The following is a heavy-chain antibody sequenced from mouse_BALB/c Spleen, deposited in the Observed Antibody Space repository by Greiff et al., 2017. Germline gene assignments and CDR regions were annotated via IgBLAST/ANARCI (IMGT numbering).Heavy chain of an antibody. Sequence: VQLQQSGAELMKPGASVKISCKATGYTFSSYWIEWVKQRPGHGLEWIGEILPGSGSTNYNEKFKGKATLTADTSSNTAYMQLSSLTSEDSAVYYGARDCGSSYWGQGTTLTVAS. CDR3: ARDCGSSY. CDR1: GYTFSSYW. D-gene: IGHD1-1*01. J-gene: IGHJ2*01. V-gene: IGHV1-9*01. CDR2: ILPGSGST.